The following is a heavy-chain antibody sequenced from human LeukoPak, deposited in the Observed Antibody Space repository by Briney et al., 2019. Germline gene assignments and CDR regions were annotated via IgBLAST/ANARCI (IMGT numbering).Heavy chain of an antibody. CDR1: GFTFSSYS. CDR2: ISGSGGST. CDR3: AKAMVRGVITTIRFDY. J-gene: IGHJ4*02. V-gene: IGHV3-23*01. Sequence: PGGSLRLSCAACGFTFSSYSMNWVRQAPGKGLEWVSAISGSGGSTYYADSVKGRFTISRDNSKNTLYLQMNSLRAEDTAVYYCAKAMVRGVITTIRFDYWGQGTLVTVSS. D-gene: IGHD3-10*01.